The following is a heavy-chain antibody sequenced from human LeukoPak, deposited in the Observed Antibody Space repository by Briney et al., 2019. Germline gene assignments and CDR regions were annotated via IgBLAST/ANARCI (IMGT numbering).Heavy chain of an antibody. Sequence: KPGGSLRLSCAASGFIFSTCSMNWVRQAPGKGLEWVSSISSDSNYIYYADSLKGRFTISRDNAKNSLYLQMISLRAEDTAVYYCARVAFGLYVMDVWGQGTTVTVS. CDR2: ISSDSNYI. CDR3: ARVAFGLYVMDV. CDR1: GFIFSTCS. J-gene: IGHJ6*02. D-gene: IGHD3/OR15-3a*01. V-gene: IGHV3-21*01.